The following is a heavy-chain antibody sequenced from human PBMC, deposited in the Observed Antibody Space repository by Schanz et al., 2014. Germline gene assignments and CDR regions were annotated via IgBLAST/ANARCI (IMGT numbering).Heavy chain of an antibody. J-gene: IGHJ4*02. D-gene: IGHD6-13*01. CDR2: IKQDESEK. V-gene: IGHV3-7*01. CDR1: GFGFSSYS. Sequence: EVQLVESGGGLIQPGGSLRLSCAASGFGFSSYSMNWVRQAPGKGLEWVANIKQDESEKYYVDSVEGRFTISRDNAKRSLFLQMNSLRVEDTAVYFCVSQTGSPNYWGQGTLVTVSS. CDR3: VSQTGSPNY.